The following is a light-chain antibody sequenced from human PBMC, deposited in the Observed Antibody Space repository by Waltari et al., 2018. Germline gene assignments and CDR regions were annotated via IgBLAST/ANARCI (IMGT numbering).Light chain of an antibody. CDR1: QRVDTY. CDR2: DAS. V-gene: IGKV3-11*01. CDR3: QQRSSWFT. J-gene: IGKJ4*01. Sequence: EIVLTQSPGTLSLSPGESATLSCRASQRVDTYLAWYQKKPGQDPRLLIYDASTRATGIPARFSGSGAGTDFTLTICSLEPEDCAVYYCQQRSSWFTFGGGTKVEV.